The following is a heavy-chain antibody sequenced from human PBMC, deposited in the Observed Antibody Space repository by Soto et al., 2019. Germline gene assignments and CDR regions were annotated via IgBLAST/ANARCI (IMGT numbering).Heavy chain of an antibody. D-gene: IGHD2-8*01. Sequence: SVKVSCKASGGTFSSYATSWVRQAPGQGLEWMGGIIPIFGTANYAQKFQGRVTITADKSTSTAYMELSSLRSEDTAVYYCASGGCMLPLLDYYYGMDVWGQGTTVTVSS. CDR1: GGTFSSYA. CDR3: ASGGCMLPLLDYYYGMDV. J-gene: IGHJ6*02. CDR2: IIPIFGTA. V-gene: IGHV1-69*06.